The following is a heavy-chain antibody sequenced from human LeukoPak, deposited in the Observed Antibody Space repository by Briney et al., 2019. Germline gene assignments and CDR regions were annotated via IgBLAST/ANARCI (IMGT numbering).Heavy chain of an antibody. D-gene: IGHD6-19*01. Sequence: GGSLRLSCAASGFTVSSNYMSWVRQAPGKGLEWVSVIYSGGSTYYADSVKGRFTISRDNSKNTLYLQVNSLRAEDTAVYYCARVYSSSGWFSGDYWGQGTLVTVSS. CDR2: IYSGGST. V-gene: IGHV3-53*01. CDR3: ARVYSSSGWFSGDY. CDR1: GFTVSSNY. J-gene: IGHJ4*02.